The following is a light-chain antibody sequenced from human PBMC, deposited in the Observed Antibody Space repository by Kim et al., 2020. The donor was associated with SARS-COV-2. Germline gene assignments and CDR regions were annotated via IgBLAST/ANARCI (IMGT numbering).Light chain of an antibody. CDR3: QQYYSSPAT. CDR2: GAS. Sequence: EIVLTQSPGTLSLSPWERATLSCRASQSIGSGYLAWYQQKPGQAPRLLIYGASSRATGIPDRFSGSESGTDSTLTISRLEPEDFAVYYCQQYYSSPATFGQGTKLEI. J-gene: IGKJ2*01. V-gene: IGKV3-20*01. CDR1: QSIGSGY.